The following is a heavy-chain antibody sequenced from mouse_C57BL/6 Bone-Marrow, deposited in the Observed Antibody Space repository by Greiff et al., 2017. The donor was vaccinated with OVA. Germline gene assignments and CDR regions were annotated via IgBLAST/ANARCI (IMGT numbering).Heavy chain of an antibody. V-gene: IGHV1-69*01. Sequence: QVQLQQPGAELVMPGASVKLSCKASGYTFTSYWMHWVKQRPGQGLEWIGEIDPSDSYTNYNQKFKGKSTLTVDKSSSTAYMQLSSLTSEDSAVYYCAREGAYYSNRGFAYWGQGTLVTVSA. CDR3: AREGAYYSNRGFAY. J-gene: IGHJ3*01. CDR1: GYTFTSYW. D-gene: IGHD2-5*01. CDR2: IDPSDSYT.